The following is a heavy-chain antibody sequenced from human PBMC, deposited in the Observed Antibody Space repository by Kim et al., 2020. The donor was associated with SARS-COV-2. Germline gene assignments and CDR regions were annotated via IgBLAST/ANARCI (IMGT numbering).Heavy chain of an antibody. CDR2: NK. CDR3: AKTGQLDS. Sequence: NKYYADSVRGRFTISRGNSKNTLYLQMNSLRAEDTAVYYCAKTGQLDSWGQGTLVTVSS. V-gene: IGHV3-23*01. D-gene: IGHD5-18*01. J-gene: IGHJ4*02.